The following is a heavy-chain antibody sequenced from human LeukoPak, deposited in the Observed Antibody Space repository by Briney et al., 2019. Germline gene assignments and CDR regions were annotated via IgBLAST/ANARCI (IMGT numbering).Heavy chain of an antibody. CDR2: INHSGST. CDR3: ARASVYCSSTSCYTYDY. D-gene: IGHD2-2*02. J-gene: IGHJ4*02. CDR1: GFTFSSYA. Sequence: GSLRLSCAASGFTFSSYAMSWVRQPPGKGLEWIGEINHSGSTNYNPSLKSRVTISVDTSKNQFSLKLSSVTAADTAVYYCARASVYCSSTSCYTYDYWGQGTLVTVSS. V-gene: IGHV4-34*01.